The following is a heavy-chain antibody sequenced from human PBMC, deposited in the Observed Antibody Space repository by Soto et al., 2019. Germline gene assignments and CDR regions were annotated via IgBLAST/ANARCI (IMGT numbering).Heavy chain of an antibody. Sequence: SETLSLTCTVSGGSISSYYWSWIRQPPGKGLAWIGYIYYSGSTNYNPSLKSRVTISVDTSKNQFSLKLSSVTAADTAVYYCARVVVVPAARWYYYYGMDVWGQGTTVTVSS. CDR2: IYYSGST. V-gene: IGHV4-59*01. D-gene: IGHD2-2*01. CDR3: ARVVVVPAARWYYYYGMDV. CDR1: GGSISSYY. J-gene: IGHJ6*02.